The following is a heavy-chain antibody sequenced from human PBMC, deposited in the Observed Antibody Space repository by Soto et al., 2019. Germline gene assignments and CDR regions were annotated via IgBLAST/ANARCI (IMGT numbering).Heavy chain of an antibody. J-gene: IGHJ4*02. CDR1: GDSVSNKRAA. Sequence: SQTLSLTCAISGDSVSNKRAAWNWIRQSPSRGLEWLGRTYYRAQWRSAYATSGRSRITINPDTSKNQFSLHLSSVTPEDTALYYCARDPPDFLGGFDCWGQGTLVTVSS. CDR2: TYYRAQWRS. D-gene: IGHD1-26*01. V-gene: IGHV6-1*01. CDR3: ARDPPDFLGGFDC.